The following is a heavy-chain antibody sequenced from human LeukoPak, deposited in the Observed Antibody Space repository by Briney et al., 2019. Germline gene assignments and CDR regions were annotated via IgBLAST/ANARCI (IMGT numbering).Heavy chain of an antibody. Sequence: GGSLRLSCAASGFTFSTYTMHWVRQAPGKRLEYVAAISSKGDYTHYANSVKGRFTISRDNSKNTLYLEMGSLRAEDMAVYYCARPSRSGWYAPFLWGQGTLVTVSS. CDR1: GFTFSTYT. D-gene: IGHD6-19*01. J-gene: IGHJ4*02. CDR2: ISSKGDYT. V-gene: IGHV3-64*01. CDR3: ARPSRSGWYAPFL.